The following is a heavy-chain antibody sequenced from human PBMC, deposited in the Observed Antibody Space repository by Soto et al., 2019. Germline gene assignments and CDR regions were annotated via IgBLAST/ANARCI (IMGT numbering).Heavy chain of an antibody. J-gene: IGHJ4*02. CDR2: IIPIFGTA. V-gene: IGHV1-69*06. CDR3: ARDASHYYDSSGYYSPGLYDY. Sequence: QVQLVQSGAEVKKPGSSVKVSCTASGGTFSSYAISWVRQAPGQGLEWMGGIIPIFGTANYAQKFQGRVTITADKSTSTAYMELSSLRSEDTAVYYCARDASHYYDSSGYYSPGLYDYWGQGTLVTVSS. D-gene: IGHD3-22*01. CDR1: GGTFSSYA.